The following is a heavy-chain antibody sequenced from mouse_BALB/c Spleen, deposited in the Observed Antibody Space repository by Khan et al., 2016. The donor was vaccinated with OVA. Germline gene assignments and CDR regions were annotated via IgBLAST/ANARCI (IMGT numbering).Heavy chain of an antibody. CDR3: TRGGYSVFAY. D-gene: IGHD2-14*01. V-gene: IGHV1-77*01. J-gene: IGHJ3*01. CDR1: GYTFTDYV. Sequence: QVQLKESGPELVKPGASLKVSCKASGYTFTDYVIGWVRQRTSQGLEWIGDIFPGSGTPYYNENFKDKATLTADKSSNTAYMQPSSLTSENSAVYVGTRGGYSVFAYWGQGTLVTVSA. CDR2: IFPGSGTP.